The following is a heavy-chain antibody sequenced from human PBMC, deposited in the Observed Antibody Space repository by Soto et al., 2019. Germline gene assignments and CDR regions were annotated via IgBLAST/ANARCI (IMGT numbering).Heavy chain of an antibody. CDR2: INHSGST. D-gene: IGHD2-2*01. CDR1: GGSFSGYY. V-gene: IGHV4-34*01. J-gene: IGHJ5*02. CDR3: ARDKDCSSTSCTNWFDP. Sequence: QVQLQQWGAGLLKPSETLSLTCAVYGGSFSGYYWSWIRQPPGKGLEWIGEINHSGSTNYNPSLKSRVTISVVTSMNQFSLKLSSVTAADTAVYYCARDKDCSSTSCTNWFDPWGQGTLVTVSS.